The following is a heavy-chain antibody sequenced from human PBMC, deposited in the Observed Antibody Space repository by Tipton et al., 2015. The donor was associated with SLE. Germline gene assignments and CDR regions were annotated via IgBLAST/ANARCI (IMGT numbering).Heavy chain of an antibody. D-gene: IGHD6-13*01. CDR3: ARVVYSFSDAFDI. Sequence: TLSLTCSVSGGSISRGFFYWGWIRQSPGKGLECIGSISYTGATYYNLSLKSRVTISVDTSKNQFSLKLTSLTAADTAVYYCARVVYSFSDAFDIWGQGTLVTVSS. CDR1: GGSISRGFFY. J-gene: IGHJ3*02. CDR2: ISYTGAT. V-gene: IGHV4-39*07.